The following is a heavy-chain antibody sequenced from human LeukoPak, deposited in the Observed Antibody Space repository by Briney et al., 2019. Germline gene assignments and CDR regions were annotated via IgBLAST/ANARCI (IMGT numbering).Heavy chain of an antibody. CDR2: IDHSGST. J-gene: IGHJ4*02. V-gene: IGHV4-34*01. Sequence: PSETLSLTCAVYGGSFSGYYWSWIRQPPGKGLEWIGEIDHSGSTNYNPSLKSRVTISVDTSKNQFSLKLSSVTAADTAVYYCARGRWRSSSSRSPYGYWGQGTLVTVSS. CDR3: ARGRWRSSSSRSPYGY. CDR1: GGSFSGYY. D-gene: IGHD6-6*01.